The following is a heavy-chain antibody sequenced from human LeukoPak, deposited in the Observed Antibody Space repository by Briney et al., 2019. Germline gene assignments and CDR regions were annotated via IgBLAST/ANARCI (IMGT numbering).Heavy chain of an antibody. CDR3: SIGSGSSNANFDY. J-gene: IGHJ4*02. D-gene: IGHD3-10*01. V-gene: IGHV3-74*01. Sequence: GGSLRLSCAASGFTFSSYWMHWVRQAPGKGLVWVSRINSDGSSTSYADSVKGRFTISRDNAKNTLYLQMNSLRAEDTAVYYCSIGSGSSNANFDYWGQGTLVTVSS. CDR2: INSDGSST. CDR1: GFTFSSYW.